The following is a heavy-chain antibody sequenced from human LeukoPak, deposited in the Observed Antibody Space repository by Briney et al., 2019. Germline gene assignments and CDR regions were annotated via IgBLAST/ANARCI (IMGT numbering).Heavy chain of an antibody. CDR1: GYTFTSYA. CDR3: ARDGPHTTRSNYYYYMDV. Sequence: SVKVSCKASGYTFTSYAISWVRQAPGQGLEWMGGIIPIFGTANYAQKFQGRVTITADKSTSTAYMELSSLRSEDTAVYYCARDGPHTTRSNYYYYMDVWGKGTTVTVSS. J-gene: IGHJ6*03. CDR2: IIPIFGTA. D-gene: IGHD1-26*01. V-gene: IGHV1-69*06.